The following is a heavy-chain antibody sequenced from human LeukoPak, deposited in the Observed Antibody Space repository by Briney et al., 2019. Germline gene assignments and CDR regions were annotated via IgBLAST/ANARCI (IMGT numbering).Heavy chain of an antibody. CDR2: ISGSGGST. CDR1: GFTVSSNY. V-gene: IGHV3-23*01. J-gene: IGHJ6*02. D-gene: IGHD5-24*01. CDR3: ARRGRYVEMATMDYYYYYGMDV. Sequence: GGSLRLSCAASGFTVSSNYMSWVRQAPGKGLEWASAISGSGGSTYYADSVKGRFTISRDNAKNSLYLQMNSLRAEDTAVYYCARRGRYVEMATMDYYYYYGMDVWGQGTTVTVSS.